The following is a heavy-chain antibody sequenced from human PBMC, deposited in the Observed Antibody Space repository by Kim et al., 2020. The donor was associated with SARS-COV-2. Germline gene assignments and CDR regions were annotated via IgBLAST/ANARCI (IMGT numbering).Heavy chain of an antibody. D-gene: IGHD2-21*02. V-gene: IGHV3-30*03. J-gene: IGHJ4*02. CDR3: ARDYGGNSGIDY. Sequence: YYADAVKSRFTISRDKSKNRLYLQMNSLRGEDTAVYFCARDYGGNSGIDYWGQGSLVTVSS.